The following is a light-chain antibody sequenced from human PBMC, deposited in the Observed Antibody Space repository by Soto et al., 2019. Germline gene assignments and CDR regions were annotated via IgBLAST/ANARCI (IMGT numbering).Light chain of an antibody. Sequence: EIVLTQSPGTLSLSPGDRSTLSCRASQSISSSFLAWYQQRPGQAPRLLLYGASTRATGIPDRFSGSGSGTEFTLTTRSLQSEDFAVYYCQQYNNWPPWTFGQGTTVDIK. J-gene: IGKJ1*01. CDR3: QQYNNWPPWT. V-gene: IGKV3D-15*01. CDR1: QSISSS. CDR2: GAS.